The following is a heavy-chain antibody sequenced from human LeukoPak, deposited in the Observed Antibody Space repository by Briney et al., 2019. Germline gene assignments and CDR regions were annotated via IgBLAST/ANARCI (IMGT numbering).Heavy chain of an antibody. CDR1: GYTLTELS. V-gene: IGHV1-24*01. J-gene: IGHJ4*02. Sequence: GASVKVSCKVSGYTLTELSMHWVRQAPGKGLEWMGGFDPEDGETIYAQKFQGRVTMTEDTSTDTAYMELSSPRSEDTAVYYCATSNPPLVRELLRCWGQGTLVTVSS. CDR3: ATSNPPLVRELLRC. CDR2: FDPEDGET. D-gene: IGHD1-26*01.